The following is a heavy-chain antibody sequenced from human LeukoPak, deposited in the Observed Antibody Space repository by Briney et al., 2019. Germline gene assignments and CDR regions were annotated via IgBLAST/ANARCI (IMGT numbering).Heavy chain of an antibody. V-gene: IGHV1-2*02. D-gene: IGHD4-17*01. Sequence: GASVKVSCRASGYTFTGYYMHWVRQAPGQGLEWMGWINPNSGGTNYAQKFQGRVTITRNTSISTAYMELSSLRSEDTAVYYCAILRHGYGDYFDYWGQGTLVTVSS. CDR2: INPNSGGT. CDR3: AILRHGYGDYFDY. CDR1: GYTFTGYY. J-gene: IGHJ4*02.